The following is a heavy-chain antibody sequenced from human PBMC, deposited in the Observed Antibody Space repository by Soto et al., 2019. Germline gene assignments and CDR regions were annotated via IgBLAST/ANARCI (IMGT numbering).Heavy chain of an antibody. V-gene: IGHV4-61*03. CDR1: DGSVKNGMYY. CDR3: VIYCNNFDSHHLYGFGF. Sequence: SDTMSLSCRASDGSVKNGMYYGRWVRQPPGKGLEWLGNVHFSGTTIYNPSLMGRVTMSVDMSKNHVFLELTSVTAADTAIYYCVIYCNNFDSHHLYGFGFCGQPTLVT. D-gene: IGHD2-8*01. CDR2: VHFSGTT. J-gene: IGHJ4*02.